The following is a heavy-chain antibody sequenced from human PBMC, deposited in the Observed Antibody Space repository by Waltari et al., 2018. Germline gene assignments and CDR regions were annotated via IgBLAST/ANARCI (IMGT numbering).Heavy chain of an antibody. D-gene: IGHD3-3*01. J-gene: IGHJ4*02. V-gene: IGHV3-23*04. CDR2: ISGSGGST. CDR3: AKSSPRITIFGVVTHSYYFDY. CDR1: GFTFSSYA. Sequence: EVQLVESGGGLVQPGGSLRLSCAASGFTFSSYALSWVRQAPGRGLEWVSAISGSGGSTYYADSVKGRFTISRDNSKNTLYLQMNSLRAEDTAVYYCAKSSPRITIFGVVTHSYYFDYWGQGTLVTVSS.